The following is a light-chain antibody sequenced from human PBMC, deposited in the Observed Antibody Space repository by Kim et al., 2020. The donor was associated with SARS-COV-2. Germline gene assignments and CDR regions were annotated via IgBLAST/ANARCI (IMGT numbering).Light chain of an antibody. CDR1: QSVSSY. CDR3: QQRSNWPPVWT. V-gene: IGKV3-11*01. CDR2: DAS. Sequence: EIVLTQSPATLSLSPGERATLSCRASQSVSSYLAWYQQKPGQAPSLLIYDASNRATGIPARFSGSGSGTDFTLTISSLEPEDFAVYYCQQRSNWPPVWTFGQGTKVDIK. J-gene: IGKJ1*01.